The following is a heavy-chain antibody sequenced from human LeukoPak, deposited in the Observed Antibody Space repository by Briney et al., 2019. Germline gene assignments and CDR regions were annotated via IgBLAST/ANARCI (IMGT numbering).Heavy chain of an antibody. CDR3: ARDDLGTSYYYYGMDV. Sequence: PGGSLRLSCAASGFTFSSYSMNWVRQAPGKGLEWVSYISSSGSTIYYADSVKGRFTISRDNAKNSLYLQMNSLRAEDTAVYHCARDDLGTSYYYYGMDVWGQGTTVTVSS. V-gene: IGHV3-48*01. J-gene: IGHJ6*02. CDR1: GFTFSSYS. D-gene: IGHD3/OR15-3a*01. CDR2: ISSSGSTI.